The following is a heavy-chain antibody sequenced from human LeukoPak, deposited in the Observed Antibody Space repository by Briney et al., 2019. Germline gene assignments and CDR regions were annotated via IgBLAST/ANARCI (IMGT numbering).Heavy chain of an antibody. J-gene: IGHJ4*02. V-gene: IGHV1-18*01. CDR3: ARTIIVDRRLDY. Sequence: ASVKVSCKASGYTFTSYGISWVRQAPGQGLEWMGWISAYNGNANYAQKLQGRVTMTTDTSTSTAYMELRSLRSDDTAVYYCARTIIVDRRLDYWGQGTLVTVSS. CDR1: GYTFTSYG. D-gene: IGHD2-15*01. CDR2: ISAYNGNA.